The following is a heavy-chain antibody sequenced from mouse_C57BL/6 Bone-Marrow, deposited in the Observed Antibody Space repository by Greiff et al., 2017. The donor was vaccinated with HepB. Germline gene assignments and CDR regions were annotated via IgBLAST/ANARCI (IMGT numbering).Heavy chain of an antibody. Sequence: EVMLVESGEGLVKPGGSLKLSCAASGFTFSSYAMSWVRQTPEKRLEWVAYISSGGDYIYYADTVKGRFTISRDNARNTLYLQMSSLKSEDTAMYYCTIVFPPFITTVVATFHWYFDVWGTGTTVTVSS. V-gene: IGHV5-9-1*02. J-gene: IGHJ1*03. D-gene: IGHD1-1*01. CDR2: ISSGGDYI. CDR3: TIVFPPFITTVVATFHWYFDV. CDR1: GFTFSSYA.